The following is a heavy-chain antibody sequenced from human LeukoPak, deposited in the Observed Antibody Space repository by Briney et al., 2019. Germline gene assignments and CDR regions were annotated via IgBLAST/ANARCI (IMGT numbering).Heavy chain of an antibody. D-gene: IGHD5-12*01. J-gene: IGHJ4*02. Sequence: ASVTVSCKASGYTVTSYGISWVRQAPGQGLEWMGWISAYNGNTNYAKQLQSRVTMTTDTSTSTAYMERRSLRSDDTAVYYCARTRGATGGRGINDYSGQRTLVTVSA. CDR2: ISAYNGNT. V-gene: IGHV1-18*01. CDR3: ARTRGATGGRGINDY. CDR1: GYTVTSYG.